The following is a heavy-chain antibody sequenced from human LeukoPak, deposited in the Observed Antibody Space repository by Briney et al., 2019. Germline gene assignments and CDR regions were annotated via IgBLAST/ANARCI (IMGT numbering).Heavy chain of an antibody. CDR1: GGSISSYY. D-gene: IGHD4-23*01. CDR2: IYYSGST. J-gene: IGHJ4*02. V-gene: IGHV4-59*01. CDR3: ASVAGGFVRGFDY. Sequence: SETLSLTCTVSGGSISSYYWSCSRQPPGKGLEWVGYIYYSGSTNYNPSLKSRATISVDTSKHQFSLKLSSVTAADTAVYYCASVAGGFVRGFDYWGQGTLVTVSS.